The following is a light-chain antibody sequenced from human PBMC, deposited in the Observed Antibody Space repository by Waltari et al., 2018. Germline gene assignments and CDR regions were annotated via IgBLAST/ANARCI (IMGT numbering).Light chain of an antibody. CDR2: GNN. V-gene: IGLV1-40*01. Sequence: QSILTQPPSVSGAPGQRVTISCTGSSSNIGAGYDVLCYQQLPETPPKLLIFGNNNWPSGVPDRFPGSKSDTSASLAITGLQAEDEADYYCQSYDSSLSAWVFGGGTKVTVL. CDR1: SSNIGAGYD. J-gene: IGLJ3*02. CDR3: QSYDSSLSAWV.